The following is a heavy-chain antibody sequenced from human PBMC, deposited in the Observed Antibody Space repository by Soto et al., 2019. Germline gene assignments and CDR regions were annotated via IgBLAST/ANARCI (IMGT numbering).Heavy chain of an antibody. J-gene: IGHJ4*02. CDR3: ARGPPFDY. V-gene: IGHV4-59*01. Sequence: PSETLSLTCTVSGGSISTYYWSWIRQPPGKGLEWIGYTFYSGSTNYNPSLKSRVTISVDTSKNQFSLKLSSVTAADTAVYYCARGPPFDYWGQGTLVTVSS. CDR1: GGSISTYY. CDR2: TFYSGST.